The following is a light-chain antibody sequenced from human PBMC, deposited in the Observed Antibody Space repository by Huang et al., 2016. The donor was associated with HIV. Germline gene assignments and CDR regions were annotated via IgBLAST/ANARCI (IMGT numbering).Light chain of an antibody. J-gene: IGKJ4*01. CDR3: QQYHIWPRLT. V-gene: IGKV3-15*01. CDR1: QNVNRN. Sequence: EIVMTQSPATLSVSPGERATLSCRASQNVNRNLAWYQQKPGQGPRLLIYGASTRATGIPDRFSCRGAGTEFTLTISSLQSEDFAIYHCQQYHIWPRLTFGGGTKLEIK. CDR2: GAS.